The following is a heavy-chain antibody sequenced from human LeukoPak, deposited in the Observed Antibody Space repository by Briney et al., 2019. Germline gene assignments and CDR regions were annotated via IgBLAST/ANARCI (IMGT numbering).Heavy chain of an antibody. J-gene: IGHJ4*02. CDR3: AKVLFGYCSSTSCYALDY. CDR1: GFTVSSNY. D-gene: IGHD2-2*01. Sequence: GGSLRLSCAASGFTVSSNYMSWVRQAPGKGLVWVAVISYDGSNKYYADSVKGRFTISRHNSKNTLYLQMNSLRAEDTAVYYCAKVLFGYCSSTSCYALDYWGQGTLVTVSS. V-gene: IGHV3-30*18. CDR2: ISYDGSNK.